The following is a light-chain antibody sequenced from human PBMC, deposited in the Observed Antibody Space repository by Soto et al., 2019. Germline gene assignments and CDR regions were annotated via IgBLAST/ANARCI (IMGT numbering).Light chain of an antibody. CDR2: DVS. Sequence: QSALTQPPSASGSPGQSVTISCTGTSSDVGGYNYVSWYQQHPGKAPKLMIYDVSKRPSGVPDRFSGSKSGNTASLTVSGLHAEDAEYYCCNSSGGSNHLVFGGGTKLTVL. V-gene: IGLV2-8*01. CDR1: SSDVGGYNY. CDR3: NSSGGSNHLV. J-gene: IGLJ3*02.